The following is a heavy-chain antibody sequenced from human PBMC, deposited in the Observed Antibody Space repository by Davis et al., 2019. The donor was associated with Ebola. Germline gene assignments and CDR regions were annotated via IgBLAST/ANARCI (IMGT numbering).Heavy chain of an antibody. D-gene: IGHD2-21*01. CDR3: AREAPFCGGDCLDY. CDR1: EFTFSSYE. CDR2: IDSSARTT. Sequence: PGGSLRLSCAASEFTFSSYEMNWVRQAPGKGLVWVSYIDSSARTTYYADSVKGRFTISRDNAKNSLFLQMNSLRAEDTAVYYCAREAPFCGGDCLDYWGQGTLVTVSS. V-gene: IGHV3-48*03. J-gene: IGHJ4*02.